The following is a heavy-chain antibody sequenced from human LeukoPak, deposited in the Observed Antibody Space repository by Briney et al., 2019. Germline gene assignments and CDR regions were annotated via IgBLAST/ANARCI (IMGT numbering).Heavy chain of an antibody. V-gene: IGHV3-21*01. Sequence: GGSLRLSCAASGFTFSSYSMNWVRQAPGKGLEWVSSISSSSSYIYYADSVKGRLTISRDNAKNSLYLQMNSLRAEDTAVYYCARDRQWLVGGYYYYYYGTDVWGQGATVTVSS. D-gene: IGHD6-19*01. CDR1: GFTFSSYS. CDR3: ARDRQWLVGGYYYYYYGTDV. CDR2: ISSSSSYI. J-gene: IGHJ6*02.